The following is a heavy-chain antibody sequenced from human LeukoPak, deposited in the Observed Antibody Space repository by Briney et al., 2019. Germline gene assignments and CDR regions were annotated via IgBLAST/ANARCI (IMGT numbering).Heavy chain of an antibody. D-gene: IGHD5-18*01. Sequence: GGSLRLSCEASGFTFGSHAMYWGRQAPGKGLEWVAGIFGSGGSPHYADPAKGRFTIYRENPRNTVSLQINSLRAEHTAAYYCGKATVGYTSGQKPAWPVDYWGQGTLVTVSS. CDR3: GKATVGYTSGQKPAWPVDY. CDR2: IFGSGGSP. CDR1: GFTFGSHA. V-gene: IGHV3-23*01. J-gene: IGHJ4*02.